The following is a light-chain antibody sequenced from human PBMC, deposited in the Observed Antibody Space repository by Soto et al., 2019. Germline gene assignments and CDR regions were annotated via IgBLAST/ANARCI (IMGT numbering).Light chain of an antibody. J-gene: IGKJ1*01. V-gene: IGKV1-5*03. CDR1: QSISIS. CDR2: KAS. Sequence: DIPMTQSPSTLSASVGDRVTITCRASQSISISLAWYQEKPGKAPKLLIYKASRLESGVPSRFSGSGSGTEFTLTISSLQADEFATYYCQQYSRFWTFGQGTKVEIK. CDR3: QQYSRFWT.